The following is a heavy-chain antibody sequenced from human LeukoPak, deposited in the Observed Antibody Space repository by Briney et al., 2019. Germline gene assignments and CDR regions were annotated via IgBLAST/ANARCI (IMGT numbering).Heavy chain of an antibody. CDR2: ISSSSSYI. D-gene: IGHD5-18*01. V-gene: IGHV3-21*01. Sequence: PGGSLRLSCAASGFTFSSYSMNWVRQAPGKGLEWVSSISSSSSYIYYADSVKGRFTISRDNAKNSLYLQMNSLRAEDTAVYYCASEVDTAMRDGGYWGQGTLVTLSS. CDR1: GFTFSSYS. J-gene: IGHJ4*02. CDR3: ASEVDTAMRDGGY.